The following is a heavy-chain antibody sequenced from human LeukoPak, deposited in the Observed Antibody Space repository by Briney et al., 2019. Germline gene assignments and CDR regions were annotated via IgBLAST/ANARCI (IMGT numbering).Heavy chain of an antibody. CDR3: ARDYYGSGSYYNEGNWFDP. Sequence: PSETLSLTCAVSGYSISSGYYWGWIRQPPGEGLEWIGSIYHSGSTYYNPSLKSRVTISVDTSKNQFSLKLSSVTAADTAVYYCARDYYGSGSYYNEGNWFDPWGQGTLVTVSS. CDR1: GYSISSGYY. V-gene: IGHV4-38-2*02. CDR2: IYHSGST. J-gene: IGHJ5*02. D-gene: IGHD3-10*01.